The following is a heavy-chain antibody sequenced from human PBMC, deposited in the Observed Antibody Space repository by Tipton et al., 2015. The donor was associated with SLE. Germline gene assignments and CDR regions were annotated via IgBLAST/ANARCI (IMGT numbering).Heavy chain of an antibody. Sequence: LSLTCAVYGGSFSGYYWSWIRQPPGKGLEWIGEINQSGSTNHNPSLKSRVTISLDTSKNQFSLKLNSVTAADTAVYYCARGLGTVTTRAFDIWGQGTMVTVSS. D-gene: IGHD4-17*01. V-gene: IGHV4-34*01. CDR2: INQSGST. J-gene: IGHJ3*02. CDR1: GGSFSGYY. CDR3: ARGLGTVTTRAFDI.